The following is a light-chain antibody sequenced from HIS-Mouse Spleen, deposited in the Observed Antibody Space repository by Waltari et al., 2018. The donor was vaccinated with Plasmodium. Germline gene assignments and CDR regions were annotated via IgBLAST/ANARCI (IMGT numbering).Light chain of an antibody. CDR1: ALPTTS. CDR3: YSTDSSGNHRV. Sequence: SYELTQPPSVSVSPGQTARITCHGAALPTTSAYWYQQKSGQAPVMVIYEDSKRPSGIPERFSGSSSGTMATLTISGAQVEDEADYYCYSTDSSGNHRVFGGGTKLTVL. V-gene: IGLV3-10*01. CDR2: EDS. J-gene: IGLJ3*02.